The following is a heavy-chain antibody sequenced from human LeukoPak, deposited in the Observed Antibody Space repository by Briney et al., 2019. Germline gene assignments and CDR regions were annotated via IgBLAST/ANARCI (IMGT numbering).Heavy chain of an antibody. D-gene: IGHD6-13*01. CDR1: GFTFDDYA. V-gene: IGHV3-43D*03. CDR3: AKDTHIAAAGMGGDFDY. J-gene: IGHJ4*02. Sequence: PGGSLRLSCAASGFTFDDYAMHWVRQAPGKGLEWVSLISWDGGSTYYADSVKGRFTISRDNAKNSLYLQMNSLRAEDTALYYCAKDTHIAAAGMGGDFDYWGQGTLVTVSS. CDR2: ISWDGGST.